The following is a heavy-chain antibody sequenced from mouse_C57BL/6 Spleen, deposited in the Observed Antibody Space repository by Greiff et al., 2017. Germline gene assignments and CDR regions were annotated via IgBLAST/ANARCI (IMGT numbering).Heavy chain of an antibody. Sequence: VQLQQPGAELVMPGASVKLSCKASGYTFTSYWMHWVKQRPGQGLEWIGEIDPSDSYTNYNQKFKGKSTLTVDKSSSTAYMQLSSLTSEDSAVYYCARRNLGITTSMDYWGQGTSVTVSS. CDR3: ARRNLGITTSMDY. CDR1: GYTFTSYW. CDR2: IDPSDSYT. J-gene: IGHJ4*01. D-gene: IGHD1-1*01. V-gene: IGHV1-69*01.